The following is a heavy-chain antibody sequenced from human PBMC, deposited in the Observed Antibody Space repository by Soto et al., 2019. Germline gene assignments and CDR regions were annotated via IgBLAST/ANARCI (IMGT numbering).Heavy chain of an antibody. V-gene: IGHV4-59*01. D-gene: IGHD3-22*01. CDR1: GGSISSYY. CDR3: ASEVRDYYDSSGYSNWFDP. Sequence: SETLSLTCTVSGGSISSYYWSWIRQPPGKGLEWIGYIYYSGSTNYNPSLKSRVTISVDTSKNQFSLKLSSVTAADTAVYYCASEVRDYYDSSGYSNWFDPWGQGTLVTVSS. CDR2: IYYSGST. J-gene: IGHJ5*02.